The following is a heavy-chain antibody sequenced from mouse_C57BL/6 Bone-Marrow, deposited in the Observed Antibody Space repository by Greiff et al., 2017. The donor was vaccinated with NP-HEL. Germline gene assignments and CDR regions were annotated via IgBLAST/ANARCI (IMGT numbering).Heavy chain of an antibody. CDR2: ISSGGDYI. Sequence: EVKLVESGEGLVKPGGSLKLSCAASGFTFSSYAMSWVRQTPEKRLEWVAYISSGGDYIYYADTVKGRFTISRDNARNTLYLQMSSLKSEDTAMYYCTRDADLLWYYYAMDYWGQGTSVTVSS. CDR3: TRDADLLWYYYAMDY. D-gene: IGHD2-1*01. CDR1: GFTFSSYA. J-gene: IGHJ4*01. V-gene: IGHV5-9-1*02.